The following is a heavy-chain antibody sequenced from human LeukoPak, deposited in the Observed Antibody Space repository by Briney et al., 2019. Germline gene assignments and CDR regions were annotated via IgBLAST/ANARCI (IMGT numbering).Heavy chain of an antibody. CDR3: ARDLDCSGGSCYVLDWFDP. V-gene: IGHV3-21*01. D-gene: IGHD2-15*01. Sequence: GGSLRLSCAASGFTFSSYSMNWVRQAPGKGLEWVSSISSSSSYIYYADSVKGRFTISRDNAKNSLYLQMNSLRAEDTAVYYCARDLDCSGGSCYVLDWFDPWGQGTLVTVSS. CDR1: GFTFSSYS. CDR2: ISSSSSYI. J-gene: IGHJ5*02.